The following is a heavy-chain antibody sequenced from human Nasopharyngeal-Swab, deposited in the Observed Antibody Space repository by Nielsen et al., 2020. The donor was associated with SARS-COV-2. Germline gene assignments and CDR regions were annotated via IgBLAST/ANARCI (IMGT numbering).Heavy chain of an antibody. CDR1: GYSFTSYW. CDR2: IYPGDSDT. Sequence: KVSCKGSGYSFTSYWIGWVRQMPGQGLEWMGIIYPGDSDTRYSPSFQGQVTIPADKSISTAYLQWSSLKASDTAMYYCARQEYSGYDHHYFDYWGQGTLVTVSS. J-gene: IGHJ4*02. V-gene: IGHV5-51*01. D-gene: IGHD5-12*01. CDR3: ARQEYSGYDHHYFDY.